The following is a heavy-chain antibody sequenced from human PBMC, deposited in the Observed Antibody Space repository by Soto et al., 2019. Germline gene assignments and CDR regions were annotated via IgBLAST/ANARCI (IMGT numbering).Heavy chain of an antibody. D-gene: IGHD6-19*01. CDR1: GFTFSTYW. CDR3: VSDGHSGWHFDS. J-gene: IGHJ4*02. CDR2: IKPDGSQS. V-gene: IGHV3-7*01. Sequence: HPGGSLRLSCEASGFTFSTYWMSWIRQAPGKGLEWVGNIKPDGSQSYIVDSVQGRFTTSRDNARNSVYLQMNSLRAEDTAVYYCVSDGHSGWHFDSWGQGALVTVSS.